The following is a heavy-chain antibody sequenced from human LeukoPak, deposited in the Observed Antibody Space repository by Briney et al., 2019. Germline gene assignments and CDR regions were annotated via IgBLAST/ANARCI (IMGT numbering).Heavy chain of an antibody. CDR3: AKQPGSVVDSSGSLSRH. V-gene: IGHV3-23*01. J-gene: IGHJ4*02. CDR1: GFTFSSYA. D-gene: IGHD3-22*01. CDR2: ISGSGASA. Sequence: GGSLRLSCAASGFTFSSYAMSWVRQAPGKGLEWVSTISGSGASAYYADSVKGRFTISRDNSKNTLYLQMNSLRAEDTAVYYCAKQPGSVVDSSGSLSRHWGQGTLVTVSS.